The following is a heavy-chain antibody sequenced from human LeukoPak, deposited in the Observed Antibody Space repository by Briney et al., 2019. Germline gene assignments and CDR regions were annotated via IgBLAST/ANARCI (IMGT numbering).Heavy chain of an antibody. Sequence: SEALSLTCTVSGGSISSYYWSWIRQPPGKGLEWIGYIYYSGSTNYNPSLKSRVTISVDTSKNQFSLKLRSVTAADTAVYYCAGSRGYSGYDYFDYWGQGSLVTASS. CDR1: GGSISSYY. J-gene: IGHJ4*02. CDR2: IYYSGST. CDR3: AGSRGYSGYDYFDY. V-gene: IGHV4-59*01. D-gene: IGHD5-12*01.